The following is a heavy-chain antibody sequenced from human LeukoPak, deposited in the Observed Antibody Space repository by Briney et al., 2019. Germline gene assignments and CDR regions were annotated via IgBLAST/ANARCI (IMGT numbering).Heavy chain of an antibody. CDR3: AGGADTDY. J-gene: IGHJ4*02. Sequence: ASVKVSCKASGGIFRGYAINWVRQAPGQGLEWMGGIIPIFGTANYAQKFQGRVTITADESTSTAYMELSSLRSEDTAVYYCAGGADTDYWGQGTLVTVSS. CDR2: IIPIFGTA. D-gene: IGHD1-26*01. V-gene: IGHV1-69*13. CDR1: GGIFRGYA.